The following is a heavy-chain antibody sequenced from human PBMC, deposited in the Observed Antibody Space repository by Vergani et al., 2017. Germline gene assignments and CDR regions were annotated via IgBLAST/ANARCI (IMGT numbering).Heavy chain of an antibody. Sequence: EVHLLESGGGLVQPGGSRRLSCAGAGFTFDTYTIAYVRQAPGKGLEWVATISSGGGDIFYADSVKGRFTISRDNSKNTLFLQMNSLKDEDTAVYYCTTAWGLYYLHGEYFQYWGRGTLVSVSS. D-gene: IGHD3-10*01. CDR3: TTAWGLYYLHGEYFQY. V-gene: IGHV3-23*01. CDR1: GFTFDTYT. CDR2: ISSGGGDI. J-gene: IGHJ1*01.